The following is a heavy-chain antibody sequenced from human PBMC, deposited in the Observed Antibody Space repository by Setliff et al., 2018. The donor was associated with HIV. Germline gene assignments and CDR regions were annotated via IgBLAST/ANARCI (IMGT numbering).Heavy chain of an antibody. V-gene: IGHV7-4-1*02. CDR1: GYIFTSYA. J-gene: IGHJ4*02. D-gene: IGHD3-3*01. CDR2: INTNTGNP. CDR3: ARSRLFFGVVTFDY. Sequence: ASVKVSCKASGYIFTSYAMDWVRQAPGQGLEWMGWINTNTGNPTYARGFTGRFVLSWDTSVSTAYLQISSLQAEDTAVYYCARSRLFFGVVTFDYWGQGTLVTSPQ.